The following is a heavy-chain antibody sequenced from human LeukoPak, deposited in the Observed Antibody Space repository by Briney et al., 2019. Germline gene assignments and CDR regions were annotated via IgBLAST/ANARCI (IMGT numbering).Heavy chain of an antibody. V-gene: IGHV3-30*18. CDR2: ISYDGSSK. CDR1: GFTFSSYG. Sequence: PGGSLRLSCAASGFTFSSYGMHWVRQAPGKGLEWVAVISYDGSSKYYADSVKGRFTISRDNSKNTLFLLMNSLRADDTAVFYCAKDGGFYGENLDYWGQGTLVTVSS. D-gene: IGHD4-17*01. CDR3: AKDGGFYGENLDY. J-gene: IGHJ4*02.